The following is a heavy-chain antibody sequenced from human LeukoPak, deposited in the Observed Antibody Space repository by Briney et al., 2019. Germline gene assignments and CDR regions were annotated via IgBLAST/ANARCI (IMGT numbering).Heavy chain of an antibody. CDR1: GFTFNSYA. V-gene: IGHV3-23*01. J-gene: IGHJ4*02. D-gene: IGHD3-10*01. CDR3: ARAHFQFYYGSGSYYSPLSY. Sequence: GGSLRLSCAASGFTFNSYAMSWVRQAPGKGLEWVAAITDIGDRTYYADSVKGRFTISRDNAKNSLYLQMSSLRAEDTAVYYCARAHFQFYYGSGSYYSPLSYWGQGTLVTVSS. CDR2: ITDIGDRT.